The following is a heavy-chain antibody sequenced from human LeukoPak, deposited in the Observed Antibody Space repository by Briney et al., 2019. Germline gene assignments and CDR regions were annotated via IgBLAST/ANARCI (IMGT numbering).Heavy chain of an antibody. CDR2: IYYSGST. J-gene: IGHJ6*03. Sequence: PSETLSLTCTVSGGSISSSSYYWGWIRQPPGKGLEWIGSIYYSGSTYYNPSLKSRVTISVDTSKNQFSLKLSSVTAADTAVYYCARAVYAIASYYYYYMDVWGKGTTVTVSS. D-gene: IGHD2-8*01. V-gene: IGHV4-39*01. CDR1: GGSISSSSYY. CDR3: ARAVYAIASYYYYYMDV.